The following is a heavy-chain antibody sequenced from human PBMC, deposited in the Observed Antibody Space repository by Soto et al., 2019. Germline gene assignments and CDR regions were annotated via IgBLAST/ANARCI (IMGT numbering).Heavy chain of an antibody. J-gene: IGHJ4*02. Sequence: QLLESGPGLVKPSETLSLTCTVSGGSISSSSYYWGWIRQPPGKGQEGIGSIYHSGSTYYNPSRNSRVAISVDTYKNQCPLKLSSVTAADTAVYYCERRSYGDYVFDDWGQGTQVTVS. CDR1: GGSISSSSYY. D-gene: IGHD4-17*01. V-gene: IGHV4-39*01. CDR2: IYHSGST. CDR3: ERRSYGDYVFDD.